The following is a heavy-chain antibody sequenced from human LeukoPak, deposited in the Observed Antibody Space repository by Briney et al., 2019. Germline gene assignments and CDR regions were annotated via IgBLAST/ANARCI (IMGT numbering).Heavy chain of an antibody. Sequence: ASVKVSCKASGYTFTSYAMHWVRQAPGQRLEWMGWINAGNGNTKYSQKFQGRVTITRDTSASTAYMELSSLRSEDTAVYYCAGPSIAAVYGWFDPWGQGTLVTVSS. CDR2: INAGNGNT. D-gene: IGHD6-13*01. CDR1: GYTFTSYA. V-gene: IGHV1-3*01. CDR3: AGPSIAAVYGWFDP. J-gene: IGHJ5*02.